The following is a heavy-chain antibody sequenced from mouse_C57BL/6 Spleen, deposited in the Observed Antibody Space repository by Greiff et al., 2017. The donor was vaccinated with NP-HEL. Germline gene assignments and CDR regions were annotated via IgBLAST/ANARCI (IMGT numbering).Heavy chain of an antibody. CDR3: AREGKDWYFDV. V-gene: IGHV1-53*01. CDR1: GYTFTSYW. CDR2: INPSNGGT. Sequence: QVQLKQSGTELVKPGASVKLSCKASGYTFTSYWMHWVKQRPGQGLEWIGNINPSNGGTNYNEKFKSKATLTVDKSSSTAYMQLSSLTSEDSAVYYCAREGKDWYFDVWGTGTTVTVSS. D-gene: IGHD2-1*01. J-gene: IGHJ1*03.